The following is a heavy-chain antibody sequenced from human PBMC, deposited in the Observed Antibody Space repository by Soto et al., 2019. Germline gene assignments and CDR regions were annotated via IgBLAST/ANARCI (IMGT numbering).Heavy chain of an antibody. J-gene: IGHJ4*02. CDR1: GFSLRTSGVN. CDR3: AHRPDNWNYAGFDY. V-gene: IGHV2-5*02. D-gene: IGHD1-7*01. Sequence: QITLKESGPPLVKPTQTPTLTCTFSGFSLRTSGVNVGWFRQPPGKALEWLALLNWDDAKRYSPSLKNRVTITKDTSKNQVVLTLTNVDPVDTGTYYCAHRPDNWNYAGFDYWGQGTLVTVSS. CDR2: LNWDDAK.